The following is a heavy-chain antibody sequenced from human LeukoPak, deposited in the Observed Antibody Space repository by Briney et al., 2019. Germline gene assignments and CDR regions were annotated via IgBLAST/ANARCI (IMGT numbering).Heavy chain of an antibody. D-gene: IGHD6-13*01. V-gene: IGHV1-18*01. J-gene: IGHJ6*02. Sequence: GASVKVSCKASGYTFNSYGINWVRQAPGQGLEWMGWISAYNGNTNYAQKLQGRVTMTTDTSTSTAYMELRRPRSDDTAVYYCARESLLGAAAGSHGMDVWGQGTTVTVSS. CDR1: GYTFNSYG. CDR2: ISAYNGNT. CDR3: ARESLLGAAAGSHGMDV.